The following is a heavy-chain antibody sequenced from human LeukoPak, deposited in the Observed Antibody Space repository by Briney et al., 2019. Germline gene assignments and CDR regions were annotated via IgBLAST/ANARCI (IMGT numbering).Heavy chain of an antibody. V-gene: IGHV4-34*01. J-gene: IGHJ3*02. CDR2: INHSGST. CDR3: ARAEVAFDI. CDR1: GGSFSGYY. Sequence: PSETLSLTCAVYGGSFSGYYWSWIRQPPGKGLEWIGEINHSGSTNYNPSLKSRVTISVDMSKNQFSLKLSSVTAADTAVYYCARAEVAFDIWGQGTIVTVSS.